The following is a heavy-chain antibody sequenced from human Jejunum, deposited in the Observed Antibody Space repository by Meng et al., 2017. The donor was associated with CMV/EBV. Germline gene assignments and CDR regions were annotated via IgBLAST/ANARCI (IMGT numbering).Heavy chain of an antibody. D-gene: IGHD4-17*01. J-gene: IGHJ4*02. CDR3: ARVGGAQHGDFDF. CDR2: INHSGST. CDR1: GESFSGYY. V-gene: IGHV4-34*01. Sequence: QVKLPPWGSGLFRPSETLSLTCTVYGESFSGYYWTWIRQPPGKGLEWIGEINHSGSTNYNPSLKSRVTILVDTSKRQFSLRLSFVTAADTAVYYCARVGGAQHGDFDFWGQGTLVTVSS.